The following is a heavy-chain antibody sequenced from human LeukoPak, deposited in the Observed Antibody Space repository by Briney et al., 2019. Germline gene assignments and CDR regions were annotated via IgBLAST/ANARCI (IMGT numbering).Heavy chain of an antibody. D-gene: IGHD2-21*02. V-gene: IGHV1-69*04. CDR3: ARGKVTAIPYNWFDP. J-gene: IGHJ5*02. CDR2: IIPIFGIA. CDR1: GGTFSSYA. Sequence: GASVKVSCKASGGTFSSYAISWVRQAPGQGLVWMGRIIPIFGIANYAQKFQGRVTITADKSTSTAYMELSSLRSEDTAVYYCARGKVTAIPYNWFDPWGQGTLVTVSS.